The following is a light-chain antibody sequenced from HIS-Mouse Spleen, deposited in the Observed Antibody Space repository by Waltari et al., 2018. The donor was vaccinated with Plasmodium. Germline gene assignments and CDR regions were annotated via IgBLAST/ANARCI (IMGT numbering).Light chain of an antibody. Sequence: QAVLTQPSSLSASPGASASLTCTLRSGINVGTYRISWYPPKPGSPPQYLLRYKSDSDKQQGSGVPSRFSGSKDASANAGILLISGLQSEDEADYYCMIWHSSAVVFGGGTKLTVL. CDR1: SGINVGTYR. CDR3: MIWHSSAVV. CDR2: YKSDSDK. V-gene: IGLV5-45*02. J-gene: IGLJ2*01.